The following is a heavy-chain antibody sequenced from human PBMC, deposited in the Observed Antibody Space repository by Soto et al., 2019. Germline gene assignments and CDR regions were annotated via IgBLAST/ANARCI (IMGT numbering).Heavy chain of an antibody. CDR2: ISHSGSGT. Sequence: QVQLQQWGAGLLKPSETLTLTCTVYGGSFSGNYWSWIRQPPGMGLEWIGEISHSGSGTNYNPSLKSRVTISVDTSKNQISLKLSSVTAADTAMYYCARGHLPGGNTFYYDYWGQGTPVSVSS. D-gene: IGHD2-15*01. CDR1: GGSFSGNY. V-gene: IGHV4-34*01. J-gene: IGHJ4*02. CDR3: ARGHLPGGNTFYYDY.